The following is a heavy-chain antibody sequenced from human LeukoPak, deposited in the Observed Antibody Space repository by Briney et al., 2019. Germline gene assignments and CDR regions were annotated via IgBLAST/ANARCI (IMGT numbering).Heavy chain of an antibody. CDR1: EFTFSTYW. J-gene: IGHJ4*02. V-gene: IGHV3-7*01. Sequence: GGSLRLSCGASEFTFSTYWMSWVRQAPGKGLEWVANINQDGSERYLVDSVKGRFTISRDNAKNSLYLRMNSLRAEDTAVYYCARAVEARSFYFDYWGQGTLVTVSS. CDR2: INQDGSER. D-gene: IGHD4-23*01. CDR3: ARAVEARSFYFDY.